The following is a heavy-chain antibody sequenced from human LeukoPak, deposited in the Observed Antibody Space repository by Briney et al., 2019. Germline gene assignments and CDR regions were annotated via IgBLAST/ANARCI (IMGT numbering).Heavy chain of an antibody. CDR1: GYTFAKSY. V-gene: IGHV1-46*01. CDR2: INPGGDNT. CDR3: ARIRDGYNDAYDI. J-gene: IGHJ3*02. D-gene: IGHD5-24*01. Sequence: ASVKVSCKASGYTFAKSYIHWVRQAPGQRLEWMGLINPGGDNTNYAQNFQGRVTMTRDTSARTVYMELSSLRSEDTAIYYCARIRDGYNDAYDIWGQGTVVTVPS.